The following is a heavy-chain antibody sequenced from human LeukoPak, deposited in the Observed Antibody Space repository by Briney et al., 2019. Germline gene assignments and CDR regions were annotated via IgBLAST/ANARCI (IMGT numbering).Heavy chain of an antibody. CDR3: ARVDTYYYDSSGYYLLDY. CDR1: GGSFSGYY. CDR2: INHSGST. D-gene: IGHD3-22*01. V-gene: IGHV4-34*01. Sequence: PSETLSLTCAVYGGSFSGYYWSWIRQPPGKGPEWIGEINHSGSTNYNPSLKSRVTISVDTSKNQFSLKLSSVTAADTAVCYCARVDTYYYDSSGYYLLDYWGQGTLVTVSS. J-gene: IGHJ4*02.